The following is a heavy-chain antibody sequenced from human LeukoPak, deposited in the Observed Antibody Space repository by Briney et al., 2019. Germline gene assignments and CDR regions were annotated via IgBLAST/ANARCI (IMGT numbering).Heavy chain of an antibody. CDR1: GFTFSSYW. CDR3: ARKNWNYIGDAFDI. V-gene: IGHV3-7*01. Sequence: GGSLRLSCAASGFTFSSYWMSWVRQAPGKGLDWVANIKQDGSEKYYVDSVKGRFTISRDNAKNSLYLQINSLRAEDTAVYYCARKNWNYIGDAFDIWGQGTMVTVSS. J-gene: IGHJ3*02. D-gene: IGHD1-7*01. CDR2: IKQDGSEK.